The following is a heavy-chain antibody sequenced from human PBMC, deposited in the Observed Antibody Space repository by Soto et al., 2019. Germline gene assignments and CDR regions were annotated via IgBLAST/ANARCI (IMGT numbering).Heavy chain of an antibody. CDR2: INPSGGST. Sequence: ASVKVSCKASGYTFTSYYMHWVRQAPGQGLEWMGIINPSGGSTSYAQKFQGRVTMTRDTSTSTAYMELSSLRSEDTAVYYCARDLFQQGTLGYCTNGVCYNFDYWGQGTLVTVSS. D-gene: IGHD2-8*01. J-gene: IGHJ4*02. V-gene: IGHV1-46*01. CDR1: GYTFTSYY. CDR3: ARDLFQQGTLGYCTNGVCYNFDY.